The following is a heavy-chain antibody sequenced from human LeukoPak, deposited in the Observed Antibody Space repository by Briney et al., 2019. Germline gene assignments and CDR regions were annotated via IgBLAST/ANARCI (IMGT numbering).Heavy chain of an antibody. CDR3: ARDSGGYGYNFYDY. CDR1: GFTFSSYA. V-gene: IGHV3-21*01. CDR2: ISSSSSYI. J-gene: IGHJ4*02. Sequence: GGSPRLSCAASGFTFSSYAMSWVRQAPGKGLEWVSSISSSSSYIYYADSVEGRFTISRDNAKNSLYLQMNSLRAEDTAVYYCARDSGGYGYNFYDYWGQGTLVTVSS. D-gene: IGHD5-24*01.